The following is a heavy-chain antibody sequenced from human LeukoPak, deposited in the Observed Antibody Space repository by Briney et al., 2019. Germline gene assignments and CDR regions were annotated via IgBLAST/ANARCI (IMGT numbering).Heavy chain of an antibody. J-gene: IGHJ5*02. Sequence: PSETLSLTCAVYGGSFSDYWWTWIRQSPGKGLEWIGEVNHSGRTNYNPSLKSRVSISVDRSKKQFSLKLTSVTAADTAVYYCARAYTGNGWFDPWGQGTLVTVSS. CDR3: ARAYTGNGWFDP. CDR2: VNHSGRT. V-gene: IGHV4-34*01. CDR1: GGSFSDYW. D-gene: IGHD1-1*01.